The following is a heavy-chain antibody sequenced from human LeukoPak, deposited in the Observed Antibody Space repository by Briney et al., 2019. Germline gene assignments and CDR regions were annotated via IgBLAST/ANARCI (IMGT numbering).Heavy chain of an antibody. CDR3: ARSAHYSNYFDY. D-gene: IGHD4-11*01. V-gene: IGHV4-34*01. CDR2: INHSGST. Sequence: SETLSLTCAVYGGSFSGYYWSWIRQPPGKGLEWIGEINHSGSTNYNPSLKSRVTISVDTSKNQFSLKLSSVTAADTAVYYCARSAHYSNYFDYWGQGTLVTVSS. CDR1: GGSFSGYY. J-gene: IGHJ4*02.